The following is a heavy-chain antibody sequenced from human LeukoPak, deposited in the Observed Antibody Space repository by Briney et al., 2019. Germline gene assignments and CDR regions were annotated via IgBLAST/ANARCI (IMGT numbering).Heavy chain of an antibody. CDR1: GFTFSSYW. D-gene: IGHD3-10*01. CDR3: AREAPYYYGSGSYYPDLDY. Sequence: GGSLRLSYAASGFTFSSYWMSWVRQAPGKGLEWVANIKQDGSEKYYVDSVKGRFTISRDNARNSLYLQMNSLRAEDTAVYYCAREAPYYYGSGSYYPDLDYWGQGTLVTVSS. J-gene: IGHJ4*02. V-gene: IGHV3-7*01. CDR2: IKQDGSEK.